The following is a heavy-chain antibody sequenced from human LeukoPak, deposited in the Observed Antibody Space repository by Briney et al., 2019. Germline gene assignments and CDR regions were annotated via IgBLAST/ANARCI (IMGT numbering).Heavy chain of an antibody. D-gene: IGHD1-26*01. Sequence: GGSLRLSCAASGFTFSSYAMSWVRQAPGTRLECVSVIGITGSSTYYADSVKGRFTISRDNPKNTLYLQMNSLRAEDTAVYYCAKSMGAPRYFDSWGQGTLVTVSS. CDR3: AKSMGAPRYFDS. CDR2: IGITGSST. CDR1: GFTFSSYA. J-gene: IGHJ4*02. V-gene: IGHV3-23*01.